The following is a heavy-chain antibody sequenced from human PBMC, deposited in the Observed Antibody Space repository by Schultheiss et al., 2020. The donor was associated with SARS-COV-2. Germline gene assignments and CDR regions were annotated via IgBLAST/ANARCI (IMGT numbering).Heavy chain of an antibody. V-gene: IGHV4-59*01. CDR2: INHSGST. Sequence: SETLSLTCTVSGGSISSYYWSWIRQPAGKGLEWIGEINHSGSTNYNPSLKSRVTISVDTSKNQFSLKLSSVTAADTAVYYCARDRPYYDFWSGYPYYYYYMDVWGKGTTVTVSS. J-gene: IGHJ6*03. CDR1: GGSISSYY. D-gene: IGHD3-3*01. CDR3: ARDRPYYDFWSGYPYYYYYMDV.